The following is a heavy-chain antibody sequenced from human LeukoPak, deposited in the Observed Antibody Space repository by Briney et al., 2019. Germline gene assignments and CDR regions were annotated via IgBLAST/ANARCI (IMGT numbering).Heavy chain of an antibody. CDR3: ARVGGPLGNWFDP. CDR1: GFTFSSYS. CDR2: ISSSSSTI. D-gene: IGHD7-27*01. J-gene: IGHJ5*02. Sequence: PGGSLRLSCAASGFTFSSYSMNWVRQAPGKGLEWVSYISSSSSTIYYADSVKGRFTISRDNAKNSLYLQMNSLRAEDTAVYYCARVGGPLGNWFDPWGQGTLVTVSS. V-gene: IGHV3-48*04.